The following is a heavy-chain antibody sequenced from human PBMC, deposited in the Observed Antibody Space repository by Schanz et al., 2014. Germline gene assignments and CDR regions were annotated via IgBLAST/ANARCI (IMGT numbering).Heavy chain of an antibody. J-gene: IGHJ3*02. D-gene: IGHD3-10*01. Sequence: EVQMLQSGGGLVQPGGSLRLSCAASGFTFSDAWMSWVRQAPGKGLEWVSYIGNGGVTIYYADSVKGRFTISRDNSKNTLYLQMNSLRAEDTAVYYCAKGRFGELSAFDIWGQGTMVTVSS. V-gene: IGHV3-48*01. CDR3: AKGRFGELSAFDI. CDR2: IGNGGVTI. CDR1: GFTFSDAW.